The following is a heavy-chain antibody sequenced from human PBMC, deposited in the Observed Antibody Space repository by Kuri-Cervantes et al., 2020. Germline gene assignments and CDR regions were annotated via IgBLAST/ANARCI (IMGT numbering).Heavy chain of an antibody. Sequence: GESLKISCAASGFTFSSYDMHWVRQAPGKGLEWVSSISSSSSYTYYADSVKGRFTITRDNAKNSLYLQMNSLRAEDTAVYYCARVTPSGGGYFDLWGRGTLVTVSS. V-gene: IGHV3-21*01. CDR2: ISSSSSYT. J-gene: IGHJ2*01. D-gene: IGHD6-19*01. CDR1: GFTFSSYD. CDR3: ARVTPSGGGYFDL.